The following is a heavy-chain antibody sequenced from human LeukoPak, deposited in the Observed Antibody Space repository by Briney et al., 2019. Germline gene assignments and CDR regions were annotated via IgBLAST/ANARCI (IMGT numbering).Heavy chain of an antibody. CDR2: ISSSGSTI. Sequence: AGGSLRLSCAASGFTFSDYYMSWIRQAPGKGLEWVSYISSSGSTIYYADSVKGRFTISRDNAKNSLYLQMNSLRAEDTAVYYCARQERWEPLYYYGMDVWGQGTTVTVSS. V-gene: IGHV3-11*01. D-gene: IGHD1-26*01. CDR3: ARQERWEPLYYYGMDV. CDR1: GFTFSDYY. J-gene: IGHJ6*02.